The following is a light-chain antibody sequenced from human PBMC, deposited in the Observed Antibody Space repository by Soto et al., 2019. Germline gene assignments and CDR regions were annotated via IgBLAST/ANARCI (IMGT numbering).Light chain of an antibody. J-gene: IGLJ1*01. CDR3: QSYDSGLSGLDV. CDR1: SSNGGAGYD. CDR2: GNS. V-gene: IGLV1-40*01. Sequence: QSVLTHPRSVSGAPGQRVAISCTGSSSNGGAGYDVHWYQQLSGTAPKLHIYGNSNLTSGVPDRFSVYKSGTSAALAITGLQDEDAAEYYCQSYDSGLSGLDVFGTGT.